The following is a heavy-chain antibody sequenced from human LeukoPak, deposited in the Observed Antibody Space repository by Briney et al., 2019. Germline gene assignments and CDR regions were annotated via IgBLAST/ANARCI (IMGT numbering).Heavy chain of an antibody. CDR3: ARLTASEPLLVSLDY. J-gene: IGHJ4*02. D-gene: IGHD3-3*02. CDR1: GFSFSTYS. Sequence: PGGSLRLSCEVSGFSFSTYSMNWVRQAPGKGLEWVSYISSTSDPIYYADSVKCRFTISRDNAKNSLFLQMNSLRAEDTAVYYCARLTASEPLLVSLDYWGQGTLVTVST. V-gene: IGHV3-48*04. CDR2: ISSTSDPI.